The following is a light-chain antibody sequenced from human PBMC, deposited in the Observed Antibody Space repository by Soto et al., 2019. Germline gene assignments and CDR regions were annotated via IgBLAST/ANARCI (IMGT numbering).Light chain of an antibody. CDR3: QQTYSDIS. J-gene: IGKJ4*01. Sequence: DVRMTQSPSSLSASVGNTITITCRASRTINTYLNWFQQKPGEPTRLLIYGASTLHDGVPSRFSGSGSGADFNLTISGLHPEYFASYNCQQTYSDISFGGGDQGGYQ. CDR2: GAS. V-gene: IGKV1-39*01. CDR1: RTINTY.